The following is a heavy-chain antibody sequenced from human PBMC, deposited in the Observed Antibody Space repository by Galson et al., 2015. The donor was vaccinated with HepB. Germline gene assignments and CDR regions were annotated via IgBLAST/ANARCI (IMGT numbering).Heavy chain of an antibody. Sequence: SVKVSCKASGGTFSSYAISWVRQAPGQGLEWMGGIIPILGIANYAQKFQGRVTITADKSTSTAYMELSSLRSEDTAVYYCARAGYSSGWYDYWGQGTLVTVSS. CDR1: GGTFSSYA. V-gene: IGHV1-69*10. D-gene: IGHD6-19*01. CDR3: ARAGYSSGWYDY. J-gene: IGHJ4*02. CDR2: IIPILGIA.